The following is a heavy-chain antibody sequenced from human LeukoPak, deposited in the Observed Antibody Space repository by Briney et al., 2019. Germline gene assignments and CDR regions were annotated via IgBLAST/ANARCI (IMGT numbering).Heavy chain of an antibody. V-gene: IGHV4-34*01. J-gene: IGHJ4*02. CDR1: GGSISSGGYS. D-gene: IGHD3-10*01. CDR2: INHSGST. Sequence: SETLSLTCAVSGGSISSGGYSWSWIRQPPGKGLEWIGEINHSGSTNYNPSLKSRVTISVDTSKNQFSLKLSSVTAADTAVYYCARLDRVSGSGSYLAYWGQGTLVTVSS. CDR3: ARLDRVSGSGSYLAY.